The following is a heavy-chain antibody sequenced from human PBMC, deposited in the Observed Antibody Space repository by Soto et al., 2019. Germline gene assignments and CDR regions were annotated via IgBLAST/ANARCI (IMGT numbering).Heavy chain of an antibody. CDR1: GGTFSNYA. CDR2: IIPIFGSA. D-gene: IGHD5-12*01. Sequence: QVQLVQSGAEVKKPGSSVKVSCKASGGTFSNYAITWVRQAPGQGLEWLGRIIPIFGSANYAQKFQGRVTITPXXXTXTAYMALSSLRSDDTAVYYCAKDGGKDGYFGNWFDPWGQGTLVTVSS. V-gene: IGHV1-69*15. J-gene: IGHJ5*02. CDR3: AKDGGKDGYFGNWFDP.